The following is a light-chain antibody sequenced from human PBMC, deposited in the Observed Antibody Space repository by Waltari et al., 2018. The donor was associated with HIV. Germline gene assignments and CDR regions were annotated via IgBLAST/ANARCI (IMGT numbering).Light chain of an antibody. CDR2: EVS. V-gene: IGLV2-14*01. CDR1: SSDVGGYNY. J-gene: IGLJ2*01. CDR3: SSYTSSSTSGV. Sequence: QSALTQPASVSGSPGQSITISCTGTSSDVGGYNYVSWYQQHPGNAPKLLIYEVSNRPSGVSNRFSGSKSGNTASLTISGLQAEDEADYYCSSYTSSSTSGVFGGGTKLTVL.